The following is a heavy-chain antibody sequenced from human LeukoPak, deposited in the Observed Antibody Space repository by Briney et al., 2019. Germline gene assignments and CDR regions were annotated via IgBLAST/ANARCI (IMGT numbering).Heavy chain of an antibody. D-gene: IGHD3-10*01. Sequence: RSGGSLRLSCAASGSAFSRPAMHWLRQAPGKGLEWVGRIRSKPNNYATTYSASVEGRFTISRDDSKNMTFLQMNSLQAEDTAVYYCARVGLTMDRGVVTYYYYMDVWGKGTTVIVSS. J-gene: IGHJ6*03. CDR2: IRSKPNNYAT. CDR1: GSAFSRPA. V-gene: IGHV3-73*01. CDR3: ARVGLTMDRGVVTYYYYMDV.